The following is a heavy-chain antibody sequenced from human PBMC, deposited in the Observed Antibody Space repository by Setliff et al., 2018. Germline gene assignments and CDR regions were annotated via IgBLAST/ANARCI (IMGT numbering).Heavy chain of an antibody. CDR2: IYPGDSHT. J-gene: IGHJ4*02. CDR3: ARSLVGATYSVYFDY. V-gene: IGHV5-51*01. Sequence: KVSCKASGGTFSSYAISWVRQAPGQGLEWMGIIYPGDSHTRYSPSFQGQVTMSADKSINTAYLQWSNLKASDTAIYYCARSLVGATYSVYFDYWGQGALVTVSS. D-gene: IGHD1-26*01. CDR1: GGTFSSYA.